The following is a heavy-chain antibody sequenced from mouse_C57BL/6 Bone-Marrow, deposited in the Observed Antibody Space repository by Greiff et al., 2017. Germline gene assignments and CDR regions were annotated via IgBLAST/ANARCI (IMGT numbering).Heavy chain of an antibody. D-gene: IGHD2-1*01. V-gene: IGHV5-2*01. Sequence: EVQRVESGGGLVQPGESLKLSCESNEYEFPSHDMSWVRKTPEKRLALVAAINSDGGSTYYPDPMERRFIISRDNTKKTLYLQMSSLRSEDTALYYCARRGNYEGYFDVWGTGTTVTVSS. CDR1: EYEFPSHD. CDR2: INSDGGST. J-gene: IGHJ1*03. CDR3: ARRGNYEGYFDV.